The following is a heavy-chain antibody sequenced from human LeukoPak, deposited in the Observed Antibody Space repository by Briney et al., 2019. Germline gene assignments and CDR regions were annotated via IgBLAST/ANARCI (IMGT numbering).Heavy chain of an antibody. V-gene: IGHV4-39*07. J-gene: IGHJ4*02. CDR1: GGSISTSSYF. CDR3: ARGRYLTTLGGAAAGFLDY. D-gene: IGHD6-13*01. CDR2: VYYSGST. Sequence: SETLSLTCTVSGGSISTSSYFWGWIRQPPGKGLEVIGSVYYSGSTYYNPSLKSRVTMSVDTSRNQFSLKLSSVTAADTAVYYCARGRYLTTLGGAAAGFLDYWGQGTLVTVSS.